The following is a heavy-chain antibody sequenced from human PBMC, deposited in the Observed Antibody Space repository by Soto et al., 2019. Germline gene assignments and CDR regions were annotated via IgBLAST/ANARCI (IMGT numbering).Heavy chain of an antibody. J-gene: IGHJ4*02. CDR3: TNFESKGYYPQNHY. CDR1: GGSFSSFS. Sequence: SVKVSCKVSGGSFSSFSINWVRQAPGQRFEWMGGIIPILGTANFTQKFQDRVTFTADESTATAYMTLSSLTSEDTEFYYCTNFESKGYYPQNHYWGPGSQVTVSS. D-gene: IGHD3-22*01. V-gene: IGHV1-69*13. CDR2: IIPILGTA.